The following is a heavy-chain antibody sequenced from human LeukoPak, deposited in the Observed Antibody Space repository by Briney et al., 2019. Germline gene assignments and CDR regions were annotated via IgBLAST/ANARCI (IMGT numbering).Heavy chain of an antibody. J-gene: IGHJ2*01. CDR1: GYTFTSYG. CDR2: ISGYNGKT. D-gene: IGHD6-13*01. Sequence: ASVKVSCKTSGYTFTSYGIIWVRQAPGQGLEWMGCISGYNGKTRYAQNAQGRVIMTTDTSTSTAYLELRSLRSADTAVYFCARVNSGWYGIYFDLWGRGTLVTVSS. V-gene: IGHV1-18*01. CDR3: ARVNSGWYGIYFDL.